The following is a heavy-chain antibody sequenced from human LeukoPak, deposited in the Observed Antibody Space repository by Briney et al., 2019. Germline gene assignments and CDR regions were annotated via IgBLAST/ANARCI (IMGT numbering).Heavy chain of an antibody. CDR3: ARVRRNWNDRSPYYMDV. D-gene: IGHD1-20*01. J-gene: IGHJ6*03. V-gene: IGHV3-48*03. CDR1: GFTFSSYE. Sequence: GGSLRLSRAASGFTFSSYEMNWVRQAPGKGLEWVSYISSSDSTIYYADSVKGRFTISRDNAKNSLYLQMNSLRAEDTAVYYCARVRRNWNDRSPYYMDVWGKGTTVTVSS. CDR2: ISSSDSTI.